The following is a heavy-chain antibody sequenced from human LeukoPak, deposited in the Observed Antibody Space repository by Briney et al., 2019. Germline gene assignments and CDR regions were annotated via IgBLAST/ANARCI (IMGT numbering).Heavy chain of an antibody. CDR3: ARDPGRWQQLGYFDY. J-gene: IGHJ4*02. CDR1: GGSVSSGSYY. V-gene: IGHV4-61*01. Sequence: SETLSLTCTVSGGSVSSGSYYWSWIRQPPGKGLEWIGYIFYSGSTTYNPFLKSRVTISVDTSKNQFSLKLSSVTAADTAVYCCARDPGRWQQLGYFDYWGQGTLVTVSS. D-gene: IGHD5-24*01. CDR2: IFYSGST.